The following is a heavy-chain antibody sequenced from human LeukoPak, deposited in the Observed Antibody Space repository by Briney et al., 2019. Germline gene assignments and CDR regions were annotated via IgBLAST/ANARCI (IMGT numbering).Heavy chain of an antibody. D-gene: IGHD3-22*01. CDR3: ARERRRDHYDSSSYYPGAFGV. J-gene: IGHJ3*01. CDR1: GGTFSSYA. CDR2: IIPFFGRT. V-gene: IGHV1-69*13. Sequence: GASVKVSCKASGGTFSSYAISWVRQAPGQGLEWMGMIIPFFGRTTYAQKFQGKVSFTADVSTSTAYMEMSSLRSDDTAVYYCARERRRDHYDSSSYYPGAFGVWGQGAMVTMSS.